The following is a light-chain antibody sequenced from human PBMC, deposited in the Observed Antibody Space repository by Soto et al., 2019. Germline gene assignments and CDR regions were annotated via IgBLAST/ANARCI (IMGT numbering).Light chain of an antibody. J-gene: IGKJ4*01. CDR3: MQALQTPLT. CDR1: QSLLHSNGYNY. Sequence: DVVMTQSPLSLPVTPGEPASISCRSSQSLLHSNGYNYLDWFLQRPGQCPQLLIYLGSNRASGVPDRFSGSGSGTDFTLKISRVEAEDVGVYYCMQALQTPLTFGGGTKVEIK. V-gene: IGKV2-28*01. CDR2: LGS.